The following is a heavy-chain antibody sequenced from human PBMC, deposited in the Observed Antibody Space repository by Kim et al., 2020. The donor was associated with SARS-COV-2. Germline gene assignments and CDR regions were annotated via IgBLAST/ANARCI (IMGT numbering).Heavy chain of an antibody. Sequence: KHAPSVPAPVTISADKSISTAYLQWSSLKASDTAMYYCARDPGYSSKFDYWGQGTLVTVSS. V-gene: IGHV5-10-1*01. J-gene: IGHJ4*02. D-gene: IGHD6-19*01. CDR3: ARDPGYSSKFDY.